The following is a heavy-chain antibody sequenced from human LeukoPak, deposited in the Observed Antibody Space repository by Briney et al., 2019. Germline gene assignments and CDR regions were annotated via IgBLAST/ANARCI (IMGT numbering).Heavy chain of an antibody. CDR1: GYIFPGYW. Sequence: GESLKISCKGSGYIFPGYWIGWVRQIPGKGLEWMGIIYPGDSDTRYSPSFQGQVTISADKSSRTAYLQWSSLKTSDTAMYYCARADQFLWLGDARRPYYYGLDVWGQGTSVTVSS. D-gene: IGHD3-10*01. CDR2: IYPGDSDT. V-gene: IGHV5-51*01. J-gene: IGHJ6*02. CDR3: ARADQFLWLGDARRPYYYGLDV.